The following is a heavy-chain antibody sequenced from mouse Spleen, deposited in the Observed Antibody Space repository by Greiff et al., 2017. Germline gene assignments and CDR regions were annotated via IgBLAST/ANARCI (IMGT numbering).Heavy chain of an antibody. V-gene: IGHV5-16*01. D-gene: IGHD4-1*01. CDR3: ARDGGHWDGYYFDY. J-gene: IGHJ2*01. Sequence: EVKVVESEGGLVQPGSSMKLSCTASGFTFSDYYMAWVRQVPEKGLEWVANINYDGSSTYYLDSLKSRFIISRDNAKNILYLQMSSLKSEDTATYYCARDGGHWDGYYFDYWGQGTTLTVSS. CDR1: GFTFSDYY. CDR2: INYDGSST.